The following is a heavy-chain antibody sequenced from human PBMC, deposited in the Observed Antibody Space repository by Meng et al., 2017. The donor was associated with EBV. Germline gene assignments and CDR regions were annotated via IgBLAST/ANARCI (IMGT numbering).Heavy chain of an antibody. CDR2: IYYGGST. Sequence: QVHLQESGPGLVKPSXXXXXTXXLSGGSISSYYWSWIRQPPGKGLECIGCIYYGGSTNYTPSLKSRVTISLDTSKNQFSLRLSSVTAADTAVYYCAREVTATTQRPYYFDYWGEGTLVTVSS. D-gene: IGHD1-20*01. CDR3: AREVTATTQRPYYFDY. J-gene: IGHJ4*02. V-gene: IGHV4-59*01. CDR1: GGSISSYY.